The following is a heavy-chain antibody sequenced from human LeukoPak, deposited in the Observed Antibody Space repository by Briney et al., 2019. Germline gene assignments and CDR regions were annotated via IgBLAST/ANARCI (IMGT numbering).Heavy chain of an antibody. Sequence: ASVKVSCKASGYTFTSYYMHWVRQAPGQGLEWMGIINPSGGSTSYAQKFQGRVTMTRDMSTSTVYMELSSLRSEDTAVYYCAREPYRYGEDYWGQGTLVTVSS. CDR3: AREPYRYGEDY. J-gene: IGHJ4*02. CDR2: INPSGGST. D-gene: IGHD4-17*01. V-gene: IGHV1-46*01. CDR1: GYTFTSYY.